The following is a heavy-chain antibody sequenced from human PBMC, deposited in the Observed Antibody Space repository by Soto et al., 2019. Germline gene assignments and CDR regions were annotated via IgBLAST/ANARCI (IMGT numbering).Heavy chain of an antibody. Sequence: SETLSLTCSVSGGSISSSSYYRNWIRQSPGKGLEWIGSVYYSGTTYYNPSLKRRVTISVDTYNQFSLKLSSVTAADTAYYFCARRPMVGPVAENAFDIWGQGTRVTVSS. CDR1: GGSISSSSYY. J-gene: IGHJ3*02. CDR2: VYYSGTT. CDR3: ARRPMVGPVAENAFDI. V-gene: IGHV4-39*01. D-gene: IGHD6-19*01.